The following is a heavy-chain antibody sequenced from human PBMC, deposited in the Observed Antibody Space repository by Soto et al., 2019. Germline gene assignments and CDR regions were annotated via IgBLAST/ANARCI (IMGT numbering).Heavy chain of an antibody. CDR3: ARDRFGYSGYGTFDY. CDR2: INPSGGST. D-gene: IGHD5-12*01. V-gene: IGHV1-46*03. J-gene: IGHJ4*02. Sequence: VASVKVSCKASGYSFTSYYMHWVRQAPGQGLEWMGIINPSGGSTSYAQKFQGRVTMTRDTSTSTVYMELSSLRSEDTAVYYCARDRFGYSGYGTFDYWGQGTLVTVSS. CDR1: GYSFTSYY.